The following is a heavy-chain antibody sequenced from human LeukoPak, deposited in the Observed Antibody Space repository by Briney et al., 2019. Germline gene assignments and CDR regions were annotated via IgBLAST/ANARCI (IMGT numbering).Heavy chain of an antibody. J-gene: IGHJ4*02. Sequence: PSETLSLTCAVYGGSFSGYYWSWIRQPPGKGLECIGEINHSGSTNYNPSLKSRVTISVDTSKHPFSLKLSSVTAADTAVYYCARARIMITFGGVIAPGHFDYWGQGTLVTVSS. CDR1: GGSFSGYY. V-gene: IGHV4-34*01. D-gene: IGHD3-16*02. CDR2: INHSGST. CDR3: ARARIMITFGGVIAPGHFDY.